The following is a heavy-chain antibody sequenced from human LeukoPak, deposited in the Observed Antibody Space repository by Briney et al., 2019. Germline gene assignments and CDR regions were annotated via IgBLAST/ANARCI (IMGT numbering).Heavy chain of an antibody. V-gene: IGHV3-48*01. J-gene: IGHJ4*02. CDR1: GFTFSSYS. CDR2: ISSSSTI. D-gene: IGHD2-2*01. Sequence: GGSLRLSCAASGFTFSSYSMNWVRQAPGKGLEWVSYISSSSTIYYADSVKGRFTISRDNAKNSLYLQMNSLRAEDTAVYYCARLVGYCSSTSCYGGYYFDYWGQGTLVTVSS. CDR3: ARLVGYCSSTSCYGGYYFDY.